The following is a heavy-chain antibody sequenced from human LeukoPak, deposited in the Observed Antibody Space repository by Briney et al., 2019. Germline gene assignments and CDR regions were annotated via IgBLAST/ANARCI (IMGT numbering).Heavy chain of an antibody. CDR2: IRYDGSNK. J-gene: IGHJ6*03. D-gene: IGHD2-2*01. V-gene: IGHV3-30*02. CDR1: GFTFSSYG. Sequence: PGGSLRLSCAASGFTFSSYGMHWVRQAPGKGLEWVAFIRYDGSNKYYADSVKGRFTISRDNSKNTLYLQMNSLRAEDTAVYYCAKAYCSSTSCYPNYYYYYMDVWGKGTTVTISS. CDR3: AKAYCSSTSCYPNYYYYYMDV.